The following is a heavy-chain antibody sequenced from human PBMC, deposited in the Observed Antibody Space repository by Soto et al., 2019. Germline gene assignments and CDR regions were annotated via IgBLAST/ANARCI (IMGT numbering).Heavy chain of an antibody. Sequence: QVQLQESGPGLVKPSETLSLTCTVSGGSISSYYWSWIRQPPGKGLEWIGYIYYSGSTNYNPSLKSRVTISVDTSKNQFSLKLSSVTAADTAVYYCAREGGGWGQGTLVTVSS. CDR3: AREGGG. D-gene: IGHD3-16*01. CDR2: IYYSGST. CDR1: GGSISSYY. V-gene: IGHV4-59*01. J-gene: IGHJ4*02.